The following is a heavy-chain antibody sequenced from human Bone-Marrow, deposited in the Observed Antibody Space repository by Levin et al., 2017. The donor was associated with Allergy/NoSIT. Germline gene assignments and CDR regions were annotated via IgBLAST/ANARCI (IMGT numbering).Heavy chain of an antibody. CDR2: IYSGGST. V-gene: IGHV3-53*01. J-gene: IGHJ6*03. D-gene: IGHD4-17*01. CDR3: ARDRTGYGDYYYYYYMDG. CDR1: GFTVSSNY. Sequence: GGSLRLSCAASGFTVSSNYMSWVRQAPGKGLEWVSVIYSGGSTYYADSVKGRFTISRDNSKNTLYLQMNSLRAEDTAVYYCARDRTGYGDYYYYYYMDGWGKGTTVTVSS.